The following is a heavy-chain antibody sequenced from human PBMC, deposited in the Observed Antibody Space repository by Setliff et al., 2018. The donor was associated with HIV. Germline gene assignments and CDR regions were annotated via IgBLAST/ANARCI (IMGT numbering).Heavy chain of an antibody. Sequence: SETLSLTCTVSGGSISSSSYYWGWIRQPPGKGLEWIGSIYYSGSTYYNPSLKSRVTRSVDTSKNQFSLKLSSVTAADTAVYYCARDLYSSGWYGLYYYGMDVWGQGTTVTVSS. CDR3: ARDLYSSGWYGLYYYGMDV. CDR1: GGSISSSSYY. J-gene: IGHJ6*02. D-gene: IGHD6-19*01. CDR2: IYYSGST. V-gene: IGHV4-39*07.